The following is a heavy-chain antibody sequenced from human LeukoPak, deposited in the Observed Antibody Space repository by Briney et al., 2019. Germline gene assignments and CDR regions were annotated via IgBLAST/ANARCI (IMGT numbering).Heavy chain of an antibody. CDR1: GGSFSGFS. D-gene: IGHD6-13*01. Sequence: SETLSLTCAVYGGSFSGFSWNLIRQPPRKGLEWIGEINHSGRTKYNPSLKSRVTISLDTSKSQFSLKLSSVTAADTATYYCASGGRGAAARLLVYWGQGTLVTVSS. CDR3: ASGGRGAAARLLVY. CDR2: INHSGRT. V-gene: IGHV4-34*01. J-gene: IGHJ4*02.